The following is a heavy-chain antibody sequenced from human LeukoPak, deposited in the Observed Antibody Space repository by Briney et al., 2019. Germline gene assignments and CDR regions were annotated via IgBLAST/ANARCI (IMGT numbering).Heavy chain of an antibody. Sequence: SETLSLTCSVSGGSISSYYWSWIRQPAGRGLEWIGRIYTSGSTNYNSSLKSRVTMSVDTSKNQFSLKLSSVTAADTAVYYCARDRGYCSSTSCSPFDYWGQGTLVTVSS. CDR2: IYTSGST. V-gene: IGHV4-4*07. D-gene: IGHD2-2*01. CDR3: ARDRGYCSSTSCSPFDY. CDR1: GGSISSYY. J-gene: IGHJ4*02.